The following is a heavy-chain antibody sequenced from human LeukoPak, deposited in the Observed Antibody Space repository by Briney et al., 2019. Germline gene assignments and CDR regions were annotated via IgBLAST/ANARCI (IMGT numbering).Heavy chain of an antibody. V-gene: IGHV1-2*02. CDR1: GYTFTGYY. CDR3: ARKMSPYYYDSSDMNFDY. J-gene: IGHJ4*02. Sequence: ASVKVSCKASGYTFTGYYMHWVRQAPGQGLEWMGWINPNSGGTNYAQNFQGRVTMTRDTSISTAYMELSSLRSDDTALYYCARKMSPYYYDSSDMNFDYWGQGTLVTVSS. D-gene: IGHD3-22*01. CDR2: INPNSGGT.